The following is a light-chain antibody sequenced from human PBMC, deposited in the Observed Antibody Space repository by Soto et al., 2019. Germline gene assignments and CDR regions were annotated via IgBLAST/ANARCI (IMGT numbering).Light chain of an antibody. CDR3: HQYAASQST. CDR2: GAS. J-gene: IGKJ2*01. CDR1: QSVDSY. V-gene: IGKV3-11*01. Sequence: EIVLTQSPASLSLSPGERATLSCRASQSVDSYLVWYQQKPGQAPRLLIFGASNRATGIPARFSGSGSGTDFTLTINSLEPDDFAVYYCHQYAASQSTFGQGTKLDIK.